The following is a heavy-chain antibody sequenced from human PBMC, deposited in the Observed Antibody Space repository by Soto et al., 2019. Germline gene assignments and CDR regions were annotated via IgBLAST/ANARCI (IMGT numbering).Heavy chain of an antibody. Sequence: GGSLRLSCAASGFTFSSYWMSWVRQAPGKGLEWVANIKQDGSEKYYVDSVKGRFTISRDNAKNSLYLQMNSLRAEDTAVYYCARCGEVEMATAYDYWGQGTLVTVSS. J-gene: IGHJ4*02. CDR1: GFTFSSYW. CDR2: IKQDGSEK. D-gene: IGHD5-18*01. V-gene: IGHV3-7*01. CDR3: ARCGEVEMATAYDY.